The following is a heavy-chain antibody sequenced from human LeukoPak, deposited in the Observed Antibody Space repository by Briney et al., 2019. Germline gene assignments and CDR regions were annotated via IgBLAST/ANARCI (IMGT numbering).Heavy chain of an antibody. D-gene: IGHD6-19*01. CDR3: ARPIAVAGNDAFDI. V-gene: IGHV4-59*12. Sequence: PSETLSLSCTVSGGSISSYYWSWIRQPPGKGLEWIGYIYYSGSTYYNPSLKSRVTISVDTSKNQFSLKLSSVAAADTAVYYCARPIAVAGNDAFDIWGQGTMVTVSS. CDR1: GGSISSYY. J-gene: IGHJ3*02. CDR2: IYYSGST.